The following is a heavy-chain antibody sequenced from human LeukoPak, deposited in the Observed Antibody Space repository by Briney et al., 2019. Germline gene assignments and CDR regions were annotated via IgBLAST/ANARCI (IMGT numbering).Heavy chain of an antibody. CDR1: GGSISSGSYY. CDR2: TYTSGST. V-gene: IGHV4-61*02. CDR3: AREGTTTPLHAPYYYYYMDV. Sequence: PSETLSLTCTVSGGSISSGSYYWSWIRQPAGKGLEWIGRTYTSGSTNYNPSLKSRVTISVDTSKNQFSLKLSSVTAADTAVYHCAREGTTTPLHAPYYYYYMDVWGKGTTVTVSS. J-gene: IGHJ6*03. D-gene: IGHD4-11*01.